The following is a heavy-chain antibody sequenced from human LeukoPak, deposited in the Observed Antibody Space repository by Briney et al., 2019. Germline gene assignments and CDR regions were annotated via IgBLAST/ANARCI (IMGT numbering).Heavy chain of an antibody. CDR3: ARGRPVPAAMDYYYYYMDV. V-gene: IGHV4-34*01. J-gene: IGHJ6*03. CDR1: GGSFSGYY. Sequence: PSETLSLTCAVYGGSFSGYYWSWIRQPPGKGLEWIGEINHSGSTNYNPSLKSRVTISVDTSKNQFSLKLSSVTAADTAVYYCARGRPVPAAMDYYYYYMDVWGKGTMVTVSS. D-gene: IGHD2-2*01. CDR2: INHSGST.